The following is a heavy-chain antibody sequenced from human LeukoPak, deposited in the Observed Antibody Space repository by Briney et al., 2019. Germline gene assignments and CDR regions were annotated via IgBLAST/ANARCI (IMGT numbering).Heavy chain of an antibody. Sequence: GGSLRLSCEGSGYTFSRYGMHWVRQAPGKGLEWVSAITGSGVNTYYADSVKGRFTISRDNAKNKLYLQMNSLRVEDTAVYYCVKDRITVTTRDYWGRGTLVTVSS. CDR3: VKDRITVTTRDY. V-gene: IGHV3-23*01. CDR1: GYTFSRYG. CDR2: ITGSGVNT. D-gene: IGHD4-17*01. J-gene: IGHJ4*02.